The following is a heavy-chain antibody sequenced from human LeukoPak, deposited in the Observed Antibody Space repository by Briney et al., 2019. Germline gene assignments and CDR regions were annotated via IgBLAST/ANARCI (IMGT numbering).Heavy chain of an antibody. CDR1: GFTFSSYS. CDR3: ARAKVNYGDPWYFDY. CDR2: ISSGTTYI. J-gene: IGHJ4*02. D-gene: IGHD4-17*01. Sequence: GGSLRLSRAASGFTFSSYSMNWVRQAPGKGLEWVSSISSGTTYIYYADSVKGRFTISRDNAKNSLYLQMNGLRADDTAVYYCARAKVNYGDPWYFDYWGQGTLVTVSS. V-gene: IGHV3-21*01.